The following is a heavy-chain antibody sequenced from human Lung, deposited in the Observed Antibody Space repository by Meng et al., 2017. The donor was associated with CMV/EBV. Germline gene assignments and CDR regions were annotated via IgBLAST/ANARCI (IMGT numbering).Heavy chain of an antibody. CDR3: VRYYDRSGHHYFDY. D-gene: IGHD3-22*01. CDR1: AGSISSYGSF. V-gene: IGHV4-39*02. CDR2: IYYSGGT. J-gene: IGHJ4*02. Sequence: SETLSLXCSVSAGSISSYGSFWGWIRQPPGKGLGWIGMIYYSGGTHYNPSVKSRVIVSVDTSKKNFSLKLSSVTASDTAVYYCVRYYDRSGHHYFDYWGQGSLVTVSS.